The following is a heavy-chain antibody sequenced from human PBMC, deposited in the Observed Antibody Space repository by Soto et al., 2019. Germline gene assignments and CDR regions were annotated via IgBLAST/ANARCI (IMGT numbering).Heavy chain of an antibody. CDR3: ARVSLVLVVAKAGWFDP. J-gene: IGHJ5*02. CDR2: ISAYNGNT. Sequence: QVQLVQSGAEVKKPGASVKVSCKASGYTFTSYGISWVRQAPGQGLEWMGWISAYNGNTNSAQKLQGRVTMTTDTSTSTAYMELRSLGSDDTAVYYCARVSLVLVVAKAGWFDPWGQGTLVTVSS. D-gene: IGHD2-15*01. V-gene: IGHV1-18*01. CDR1: GYTFTSYG.